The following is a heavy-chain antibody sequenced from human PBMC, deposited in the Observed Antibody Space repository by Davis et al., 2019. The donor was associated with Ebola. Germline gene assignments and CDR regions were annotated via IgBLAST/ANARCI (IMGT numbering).Heavy chain of an antibody. CDR1: GYSFTSYW. V-gene: IGHV5-10-1*01. CDR3: ARRGYYDFWSGTTGFDP. Sequence: GESLKISCKGSGYSFTSYWITWVRQMPGKGLEWMGTIDPRDSYTNYSPSFHGHVTLSADKSISIAYLQWSSLKASDTAMYYCARRGYYDFWSGTTGFDPWGQGTLVTVSS. D-gene: IGHD3-3*01. J-gene: IGHJ5*02. CDR2: IDPRDSYT.